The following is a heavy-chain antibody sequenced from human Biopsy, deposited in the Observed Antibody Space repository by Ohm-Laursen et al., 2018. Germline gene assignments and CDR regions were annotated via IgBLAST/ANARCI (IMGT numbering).Heavy chain of an antibody. CDR1: GLTLTIYG. J-gene: IGHJ4*02. Sequence: SVSPSRTPHGLTLTIYGIGSVRHAPGQGLGWLGGNIPILGTGNYAQKFQDRVPVDADTSTSIATMELRSLRSDDPAVYYCATKFTCYFDHWGQGTLVIVSS. CDR2: NIPILGTG. V-gene: IGHV1-69*06. CDR3: ATKFTCYFDH.